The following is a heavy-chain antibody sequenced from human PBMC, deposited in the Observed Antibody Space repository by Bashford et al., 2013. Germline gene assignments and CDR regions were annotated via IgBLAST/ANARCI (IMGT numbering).Heavy chain of an antibody. CDR3: ARDGWGPGIAAAGPNNYYYYYYMDV. Sequence: PSVKVSCKALRHFSSYAISWVRQAPGQGLEWMGGIIPIFGTANYAQKFQGRVTITADKSTSTAYMELSSLRSEDTAVYYCARDGWGPGIAAAGPNNYYYYYYMDVWGKGTTVTVSS. CDR2: IIPIFGTA. J-gene: IGHJ6*03. D-gene: IGHD6-13*01. V-gene: IGHV1-69*06. CDR1: RHFSSYA.